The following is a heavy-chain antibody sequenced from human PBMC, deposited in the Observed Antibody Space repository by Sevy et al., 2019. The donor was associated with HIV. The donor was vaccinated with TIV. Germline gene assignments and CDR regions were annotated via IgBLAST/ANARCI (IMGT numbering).Heavy chain of an antibody. J-gene: IGHJ4*02. Sequence: GGSLRLSCAASGFAFCDYSMRWVRQAPGKGLEWVATLSFGGGKINYADSVKGRFTISRDNLKNPIYLQMDNVRVEDTALYYCAREGGTSHHDYWGQGARVTVSS. V-gene: IGHV3-30*04. CDR1: GFAFCDYS. D-gene: IGHD2-15*01. CDR3: AREGGTSHHDY. CDR2: LSFGGGKI.